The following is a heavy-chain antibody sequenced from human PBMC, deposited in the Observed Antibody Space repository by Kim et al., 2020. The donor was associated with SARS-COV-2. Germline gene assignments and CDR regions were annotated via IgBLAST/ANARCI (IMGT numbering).Heavy chain of an antibody. V-gene: IGHV1-2*02. D-gene: IGHD3-22*01. CDR1: GYTFTGYY. CDR3: AGDQSSGYYYDSSGYYY. Sequence: ASVKVSCKASGYTFTGYYMHWVRQAPGQGLEWMGWINPNSGGTNYAQKFQGRVTMTRDTSISTAYMELSRLRSDDTAVYYCAGDQSSGYYYDSSGYYYWGQGTLVTVSS. J-gene: IGHJ4*02. CDR2: INPNSGGT.